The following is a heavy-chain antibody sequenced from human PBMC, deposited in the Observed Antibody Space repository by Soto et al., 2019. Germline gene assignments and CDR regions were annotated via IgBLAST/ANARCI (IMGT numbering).Heavy chain of an antibody. V-gene: IGHV4-30-4*01. CDR2: IYYSGST. CDR1: GGSISSGDYY. D-gene: IGHD4-4*01. Sequence: PSETLSLTCTVSGGSISSGDYYWSWIRQPPGKGLEWIGYIYYSGSTYYNPSLKSRVTISVDTSKNQFSLKLSSVTAADTAVYYCARDPDSNNYYYYGMDVWGQGTTVTVSS. J-gene: IGHJ6*02. CDR3: ARDPDSNNYYYYGMDV.